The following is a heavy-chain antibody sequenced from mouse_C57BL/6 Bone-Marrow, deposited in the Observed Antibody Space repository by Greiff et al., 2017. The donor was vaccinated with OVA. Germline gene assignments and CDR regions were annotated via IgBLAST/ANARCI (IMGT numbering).Heavy chain of an antibody. CDR3: ARRDVGWYFDV. Sequence: EVKLEESGGGLVKPGGSLKLSCAASGFTFSSYTMSWVRQTPEKRLEWVATISGGGGNTYYPDSVKGRFTISRDNAKNTLYLQMSSLRSEDTALYYCARRDVGWYFDVWGTGTTVTVSS. CDR2: ISGGGGNT. D-gene: IGHD3-3*01. V-gene: IGHV5-9*01. J-gene: IGHJ1*03. CDR1: GFTFSSYT.